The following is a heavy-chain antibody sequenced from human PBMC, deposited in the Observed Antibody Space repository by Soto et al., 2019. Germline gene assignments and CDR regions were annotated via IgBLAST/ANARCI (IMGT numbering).Heavy chain of an antibody. Sequence: SETLSLTCTVSGGSISSGGYYWSWIRQRPGKGLEWIGYIYYSGSTYYNPSLKSRVTISVDTSKNQFSLKLSSVTAADTAVYYCTRSSQSTVTTFHYWGQGTLVT. V-gene: IGHV4-31*03. CDR1: GGSISSGGYY. J-gene: IGHJ4*02. CDR3: TRSSQSTVTTFHY. D-gene: IGHD4-17*01. CDR2: IYYSGST.